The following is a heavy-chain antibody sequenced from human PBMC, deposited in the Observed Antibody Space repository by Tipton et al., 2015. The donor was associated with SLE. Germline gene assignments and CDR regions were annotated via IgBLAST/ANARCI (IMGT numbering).Heavy chain of an antibody. CDR3: PKADSSGWYLPLPA. CDR2: ISGSGGST. V-gene: IGHV3-23*01. CDR1: GLTFSSYA. J-gene: IGHJ4*02. D-gene: IGHD6-19*01. Sequence: SLRLSCAASGLTFSSYAMSWVRKAPGKGLEWVSAISGSGGSTYYADSVKGRFTISRDNSKNTLYLQMNSLRAEDTAVYYCPKADSSGWYLPLPAWGQGTLVTVSS.